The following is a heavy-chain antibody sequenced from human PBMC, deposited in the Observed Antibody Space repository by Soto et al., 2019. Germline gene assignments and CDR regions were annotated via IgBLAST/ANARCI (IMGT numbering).Heavy chain of an antibody. V-gene: IGHV3-15*07. CDR2: IKSKTDGGTT. D-gene: IGHD5-18*01. Sequence: AGGSLRLSCAASGFTFSNAWMNWVRQAPGKGLEWVGRIKSKTDGGTTDYAAPVKGRFTISRDDSKNTLYLQMNSLKTEDTAVYYCTVSGYSYGYEGPNYYYGMDVWGQGTTVTVSS. J-gene: IGHJ6*02. CDR3: TVSGYSYGYEGPNYYYGMDV. CDR1: GFTFSNAW.